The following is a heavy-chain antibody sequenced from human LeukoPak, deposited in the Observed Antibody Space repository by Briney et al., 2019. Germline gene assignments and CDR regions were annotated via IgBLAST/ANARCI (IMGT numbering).Heavy chain of an antibody. CDR3: ARTYYGSRNHNWFDP. J-gene: IGHJ5*02. CDR2: IDTSGST. D-gene: IGHD3-10*01. V-gene: IGHV4-61*02. Sequence: SEALSLTCTVSGGSISSGSDYWGWVRQPAGRGLEWIGRIDTSGSTNYNPSLKSRITISVDTSKNQFSLKLSSVPAAATAVYYCARTYYGSRNHNWFDPWGQGTLVTVSS. CDR1: GGSISSGSDY.